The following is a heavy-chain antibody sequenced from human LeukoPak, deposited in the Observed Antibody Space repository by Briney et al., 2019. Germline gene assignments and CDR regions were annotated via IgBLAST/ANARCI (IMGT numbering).Heavy chain of an antibody. CDR2: IRQDGGAK. J-gene: IGHJ3*02. CDR3: ARDPAPSFSGGHYDAFDI. CDR1: GFAFSSYA. V-gene: IGHV3-7*01. D-gene: IGHD1-26*01. Sequence: TGGSLRLSCAGSGFAFSSYAMHWVRQAPWRGLVWVANIRQDGGAKYYVDFVKGRFTISRDKAMNSLYLQMNSLRAEDTAVYYCARDPAPSFSGGHYDAFDIWGQGTVVTVSS.